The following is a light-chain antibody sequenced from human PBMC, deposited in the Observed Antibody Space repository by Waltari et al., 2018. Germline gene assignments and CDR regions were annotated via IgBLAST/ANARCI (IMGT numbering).Light chain of an antibody. Sequence: DIQMTQSPSTLSASVGDRVTITCRASQSIGSWLAWYQQKPGKDPKLLIYKASSLESGVPSRFSGSGSGTEFTLTISSLQPDDFATYYCQQYDSYPFIFGPGTKVDIK. CDR3: QQYDSYPFI. V-gene: IGKV1-5*03. CDR2: KAS. J-gene: IGKJ3*01. CDR1: QSIGSW.